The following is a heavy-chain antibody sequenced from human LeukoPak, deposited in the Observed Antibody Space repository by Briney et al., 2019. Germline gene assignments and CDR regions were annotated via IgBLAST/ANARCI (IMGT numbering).Heavy chain of an antibody. Sequence: SETLSLTCTVSGGSISSGSYYWSWIRQPAGKGLEWIGRIYTSGSTNYNPSLKRRVSMSVDTSKNQFSLKLSSVTAADTAVYYRARTQLQLGIRWSRDYRGHRTLGTVSS. CDR2: IYTSGST. J-gene: IGHJ4*01. V-gene: IGHV4-61*02. CDR3: ARTQLQLGIRWSRDY. D-gene: IGHD2-2*01. CDR1: GGSISSGSYY.